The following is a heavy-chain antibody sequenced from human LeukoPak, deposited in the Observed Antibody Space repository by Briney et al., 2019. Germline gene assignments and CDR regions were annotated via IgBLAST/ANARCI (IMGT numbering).Heavy chain of an antibody. CDR1: GGSISSGSYY. Sequence: SQTLSLTCTVSGGSISSGSYYWSWIRQPAGKGLEWIGRIYTSGSTSYNPSLKSRVTISVDTSKNQFSLKLSSVTAADTAVYYCARARILGYCSGGSCYSLDYWGQGTLVTVSS. CDR2: IYTSGST. V-gene: IGHV4-61*02. CDR3: ARARILGYCSGGSCYSLDY. J-gene: IGHJ4*02. D-gene: IGHD2-15*01.